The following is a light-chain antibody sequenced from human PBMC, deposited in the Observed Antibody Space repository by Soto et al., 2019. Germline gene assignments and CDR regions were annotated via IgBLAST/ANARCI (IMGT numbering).Light chain of an antibody. CDR2: VNP. Sequence: QSVLTQPPSVSGAPGQRVTISCTGSSSNIGAGYDVHWYQQVPGAAPKLLISVNPNRPSGVPDRFSGSKSGTSASLAITGLQADDEADYYCQSYDNSLRAWVFGGGTKLTVL. J-gene: IGLJ3*02. CDR1: SSNIGAGYD. V-gene: IGLV1-40*01. CDR3: QSYDNSLRAWV.